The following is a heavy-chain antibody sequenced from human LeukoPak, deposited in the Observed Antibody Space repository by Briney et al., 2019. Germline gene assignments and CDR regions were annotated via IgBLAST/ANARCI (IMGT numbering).Heavy chain of an antibody. V-gene: IGHV1-3*01. Sequence: ASVKVSCKASGYTFTSYAMHWVRKATGQRLEWMGWINAGNGNTKYSQKFQGRVTITRDTSASTAYMELSSLRSEDTAVYYCARAGPGDSNAFDIWGQGTMVTVSS. CDR2: INAGNGNT. D-gene: IGHD3-10*01. CDR1: GYTFTSYA. J-gene: IGHJ3*02. CDR3: ARAGPGDSNAFDI.